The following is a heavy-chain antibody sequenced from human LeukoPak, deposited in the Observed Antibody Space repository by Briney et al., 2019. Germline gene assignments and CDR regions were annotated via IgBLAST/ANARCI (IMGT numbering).Heavy chain of an antibody. D-gene: IGHD5-12*01. Sequence: PGGSLRLSCAASGFTFSIYTMHWVRQAPGKGLEWVALTSYDGSNKYYADSVKGRFTISRDNSKNTLYLQMNSLRAEDTAVYYCAKVQSGYSGYAPNARNGGVYYMDVWGKGTTVTVSS. V-gene: IGHV3-30*04. CDR2: TSYDGSNK. CDR1: GFTFSIYT. CDR3: AKVQSGYSGYAPNARNGGVYYMDV. J-gene: IGHJ6*03.